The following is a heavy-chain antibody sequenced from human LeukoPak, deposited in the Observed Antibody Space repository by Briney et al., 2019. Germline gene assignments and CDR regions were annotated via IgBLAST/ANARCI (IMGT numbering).Heavy chain of an antibody. Sequence: SETLSLTCTVSGGSISSSSYYWGWIRQPPGKGLEWIGSIYYSGSTYYNPSLKSRVTISVDTSKNQFSLKLGSVTAADTAVYYCARRLTQIPETEDCSSTSCYANWFDPWGQGTLVTVSS. CDR3: ARRLTQIPETEDCSSTSCYANWFDP. J-gene: IGHJ5*02. V-gene: IGHV4-39*01. D-gene: IGHD2-2*01. CDR1: GGSISSSSYY. CDR2: IYYSGST.